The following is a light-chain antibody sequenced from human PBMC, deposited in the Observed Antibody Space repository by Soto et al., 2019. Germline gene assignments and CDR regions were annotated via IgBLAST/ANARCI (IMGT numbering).Light chain of an antibody. J-gene: IGKJ4*01. CDR3: QRFNRWPLA. CDR2: DTY. V-gene: IGKV3-15*01. CDR1: QSVGTT. Sequence: EIVLTQSPGTLSLPPGERATLSCWASQSVGTTLNWYQQKPGQAPRLLIYDTYIRATGIPARFSGSGSGTEFTLTIASLQSEDFGVYYCQRFNRWPLAFGGGTKVDIK.